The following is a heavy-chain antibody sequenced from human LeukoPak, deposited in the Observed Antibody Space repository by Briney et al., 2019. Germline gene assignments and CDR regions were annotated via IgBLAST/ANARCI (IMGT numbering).Heavy chain of an antibody. D-gene: IGHD5-24*01. CDR3: VRAMAPLDTFNYQYAMDG. J-gene: IGHJ6*02. CDR2: MNPNRGNT. CDR1: GYTFNNYD. Sequence: ASVTVSCKASGYTFNNYDINWVRQAPGQGLEWMGWMNPNRGNTDNPQKFQGRFTLTRETFISTAYMELSSPRSDDTVVYYCVRAMAPLDTFNYQYAMDGWGEGAMVTVSS. V-gene: IGHV1-8*01.